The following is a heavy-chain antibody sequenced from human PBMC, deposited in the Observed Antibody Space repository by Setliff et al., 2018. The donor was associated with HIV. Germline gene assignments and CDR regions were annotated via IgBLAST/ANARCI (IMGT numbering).Heavy chain of an antibody. V-gene: IGHV1-2*04. CDR2: INPKSDGT. J-gene: IGHJ4*02. CDR3: ARGMDYYDTSGYYHYYFDY. D-gene: IGHD3-22*01. Sequence: ASVKVSCKASGYSFTDYYIHWVRQAPGKGLEWMGWINPKSDGTNNAQKFQGWITMTRDTSISTAYMELSRLRSDDTAVDYCARGMDYYDTSGYYHYYFDYWGQVPLVTVSS. CDR1: GYSFTDYY.